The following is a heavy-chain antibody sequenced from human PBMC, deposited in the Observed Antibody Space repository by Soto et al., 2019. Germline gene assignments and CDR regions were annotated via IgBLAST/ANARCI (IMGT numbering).Heavy chain of an antibody. Sequence: QVQLVQSGAEVKKPGASVKVSCKASGYTFIGYYIHWVRQAPGQGLEWMGRINPRSGDTTYAQKFQCMLTMTRDTSMSTAYMGLSSLRSDDTAVYYCGRDGVGATPLGWFDPWGQGSLVTVSS. D-gene: IGHD1-26*01. CDR2: INPRSGDT. J-gene: IGHJ5*02. V-gene: IGHV1-2*06. CDR1: GYTFIGYY. CDR3: GRDGVGATPLGWFDP.